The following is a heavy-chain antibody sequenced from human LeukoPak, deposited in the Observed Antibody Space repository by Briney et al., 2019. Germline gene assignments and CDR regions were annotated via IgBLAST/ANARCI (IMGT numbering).Heavy chain of an antibody. J-gene: IGHJ4*02. CDR1: GFTFSSYS. D-gene: IGHD3-16*01. V-gene: IGHV3-21*01. CDR2: ISSSSSYI. Sequence: GGSPRLSCAASGFTFSSYSMNWVRQAPGKGLEWVSSISSSSSYIYYGDSVKGRFTISRDNAKNSLYLQMNSLRAEDTAVYYCARGATLYYDYVWGSGDYWGQGTLVTVSS. CDR3: ARGATLYYDYVWGSGDY.